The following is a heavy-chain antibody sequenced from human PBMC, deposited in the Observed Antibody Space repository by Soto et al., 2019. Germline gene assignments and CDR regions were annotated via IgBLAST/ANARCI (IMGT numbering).Heavy chain of an antibody. D-gene: IGHD6-13*01. V-gene: IGHV3-15*01. CDR1: GFTFSNAW. CDR2: IKSKTDGGTT. J-gene: IGHJ6*02. Sequence: GGSLRLSCAASGFTFSNAWMSWVRQAPGKGLEWVGRIKSKTDGGTTDYAAPVKGRFTISRDDSKNTLYLQMNSLKTEDTAVYYCTTEIAAAVPTNQYYYYGMDVWGQGTTVTVPS. CDR3: TTEIAAAVPTNQYYYYGMDV.